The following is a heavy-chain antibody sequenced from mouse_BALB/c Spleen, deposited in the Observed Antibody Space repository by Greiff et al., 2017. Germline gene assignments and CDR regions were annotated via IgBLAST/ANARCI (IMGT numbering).Heavy chain of an antibody. D-gene: IGHD2-1*01. CDR3: AAYGNYLTFYAMDY. J-gene: IGHJ4*01. CDR2: IDPANGNT. Sequence: EVQVVESGAELVKPGASVKLSCTASGFNIKDTYMHWVKQRPEQGLEWIGRIDPANGNTKYDPKFQGKATITADTSSNTAYLQLSSLTSEDTAVYYCAAYGNYLTFYAMDYWGQGTSVTVSS. V-gene: IGHV14-3*02. CDR1: GFNIKDTY.